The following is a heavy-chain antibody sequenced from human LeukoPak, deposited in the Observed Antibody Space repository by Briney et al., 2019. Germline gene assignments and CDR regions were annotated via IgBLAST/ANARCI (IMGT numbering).Heavy chain of an antibody. CDR3: ASRTGVY. CDR2: INTDGSST. V-gene: IGHV3-74*01. Sequence: GGSLRLSCAASRFTFGSYWMHWVRQAPGKGLVWVSRINTDGSSTTYADSVKGRFTISRDNAKNTLYLQMNSLRAEDTAVYYCASRTGVYWGQGTLVTASS. CDR1: RFTFGSYW. J-gene: IGHJ4*02. D-gene: IGHD1-14*01.